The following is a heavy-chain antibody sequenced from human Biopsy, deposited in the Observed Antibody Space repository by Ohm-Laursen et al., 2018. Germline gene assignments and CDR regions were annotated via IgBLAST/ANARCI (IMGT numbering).Heavy chain of an antibody. CDR1: GYTFTSYG. J-gene: IGHJ4*02. D-gene: IGHD5-24*01. CDR3: ARERGGYKRTDY. V-gene: IGHV1-18*01. CDR2: INTYNGNT. Sequence: ASVKVSCNVSGYTFTSYGISWVRQAPGQGLEWMGWINTYNGNTNYAQNLQGRVTMTTDTSTSTAYMELRSLRSDDTAVYYCARERGGYKRTDYWGQGTLVTVSS.